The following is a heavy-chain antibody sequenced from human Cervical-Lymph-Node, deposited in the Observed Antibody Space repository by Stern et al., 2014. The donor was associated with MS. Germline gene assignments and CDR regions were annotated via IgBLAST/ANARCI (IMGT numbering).Heavy chain of an antibody. J-gene: IGHJ4*02. CDR3: AKYAQSFDS. Sequence: MQLVESGGGVVQPGRSLRLSCAASGFTFKSYTMQWVRQAPGKGLEWVAVVTYNGTNKYYADSVKGRFTISRDNSKNTLFLQMNSLRPEDSAVYYCAKYAQSFDSWGQGTLVTVSS. D-gene: IGHD2-2*01. CDR2: VTYNGTNK. V-gene: IGHV3-30*14. CDR1: GFTFKSYT.